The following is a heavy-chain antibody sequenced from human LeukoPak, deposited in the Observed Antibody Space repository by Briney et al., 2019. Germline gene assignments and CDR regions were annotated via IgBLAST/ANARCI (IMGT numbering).Heavy chain of an antibody. J-gene: IGHJ4*02. CDR3: AKSGDTNYYDSSGYYYVDH. CDR2: ITRSGSST. D-gene: IGHD3-22*01. CDR1: GFTFSSRD. Sequence: GGSLRLSCAASGFTFSSRDMNWVRQAPGKGLEWVSSITRSGSSTYYADSVKGRFTISRDNSNNTLFLQMNSLRAEDTAVYYCAKSGDTNYYDSSGYYYVDHWGQGTLVTVSS. V-gene: IGHV3-NL1*01.